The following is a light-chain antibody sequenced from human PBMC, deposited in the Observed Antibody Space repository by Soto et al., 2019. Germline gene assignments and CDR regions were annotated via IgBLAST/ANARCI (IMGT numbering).Light chain of an antibody. V-gene: IGLV1-51*01. Sequence: QSVLTQPPSVSAAPGQKVTISCSGGTSNIGNNHVSWYQQVPVTAPKLLIYDTDKRPSGIPDRFSGSKSGTSATLGISGLQTGDEADYYCVAWDGGLSAVVFGGGTKVTAL. J-gene: IGLJ2*01. CDR3: VAWDGGLSAVV. CDR1: TSNIGNNH. CDR2: DTD.